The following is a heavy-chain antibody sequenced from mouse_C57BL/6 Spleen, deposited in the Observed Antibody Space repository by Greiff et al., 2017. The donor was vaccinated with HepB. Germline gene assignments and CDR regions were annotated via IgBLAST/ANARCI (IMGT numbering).Heavy chain of an antibody. J-gene: IGHJ2*01. D-gene: IGHD4-1*01. CDR3: AKGAPNWDGYYFDY. V-gene: IGHV2-5*01. CDR1: GFSLTSYG. CDR2: IWRGGST. Sequence: QVQLQQSGPGLVQPSQSLSITCTVSGFSLTSYGVHWVRQSPGKGLEWLGVIWRGGSTDYNAAFMSRLSITKDNSKSQVFFKMNSLQADDTAIYYCAKGAPNWDGYYFDYWGQGTTLTVSS.